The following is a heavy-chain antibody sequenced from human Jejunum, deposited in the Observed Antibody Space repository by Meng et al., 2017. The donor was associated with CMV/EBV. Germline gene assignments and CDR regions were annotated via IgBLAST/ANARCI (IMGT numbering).Heavy chain of an antibody. CDR2: IYYSGST. J-gene: IGHJ5*02. D-gene: IGHD1/OR15-1a*01. V-gene: IGHV4-59*01. CDR1: GGSISSYY. CDR3: ARNKAGNWFDP. Sequence: CTVSGGSISSYYWSWIWQPPGKGLEWIGYIYYSGSTNYNPSLKSRVTISVDTSKNQFSLKLSSVTAADTAVYYCARNKAGNWFDPWGQGTLVTVSS.